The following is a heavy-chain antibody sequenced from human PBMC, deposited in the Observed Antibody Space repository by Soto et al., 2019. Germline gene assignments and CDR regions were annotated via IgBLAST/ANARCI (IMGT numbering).Heavy chain of an antibody. D-gene: IGHD1-26*01. CDR1: EFTFSSHL. CDR3: ARDEAFSAPYYLDY. J-gene: IGHJ4*02. Sequence: VQLVESGGGVVQPVRSLRLSCVASEFTFSSHLMHWVRQAPGKGLEWVAFISNDGDYKNYADSVKGRFTISRDNSKDTVYLEIHSLRPEDTALYHCARDEAFSAPYYLDYWGQGTLVIVS. CDR2: ISNDGDYK. V-gene: IGHV3-30*03.